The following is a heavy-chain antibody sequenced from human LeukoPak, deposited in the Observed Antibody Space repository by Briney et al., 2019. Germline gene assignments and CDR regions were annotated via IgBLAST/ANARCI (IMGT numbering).Heavy chain of an antibody. D-gene: IGHD3-22*01. CDR1: GGSISSYY. CDR2: IYYSGST. CDR3: AREGDDSSGYEPVYFDY. Sequence: SETLSLTCTDSGGSISSYYWSWIRQPPGKGLEWIGYIYYSGSTNYNPSLKSRVTISVDTSKNQFSLKLSSVTAADTAVYYCAREGDDSSGYEPVYFDYWGQGTLVTVSS. V-gene: IGHV4-59*01. J-gene: IGHJ4*02.